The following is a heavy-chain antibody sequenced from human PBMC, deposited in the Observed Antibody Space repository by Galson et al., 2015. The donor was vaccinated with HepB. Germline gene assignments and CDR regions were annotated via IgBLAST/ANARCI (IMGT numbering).Heavy chain of an antibody. D-gene: IGHD3-3*01. CDR1: GFTFSSYG. Sequence: SLRLSCAASGFTFSSYGMHWVRQAPGKGLEWVAVIWYDGSNKYYADSVKGRFTISRDNSKNTLYLQMNSLRAEDTAVYYCARDGWEDFWSGYYFDYWGQGTLVTVSS. V-gene: IGHV3-33*01. J-gene: IGHJ4*02. CDR2: IWYDGSNK. CDR3: ARDGWEDFWSGYYFDY.